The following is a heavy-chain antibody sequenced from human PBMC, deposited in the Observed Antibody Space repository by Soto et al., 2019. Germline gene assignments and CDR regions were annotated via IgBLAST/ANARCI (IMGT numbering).Heavy chain of an antibody. J-gene: IGHJ3*02. CDR2: IIPNSGTT. CDR1: GGTFSSYA. V-gene: IGHV1-8*02. CDR3: ARGNGNKLRFLEWLLYSGAFDI. D-gene: IGHD3-3*01. Sequence: GASVKVSCKAPGGTFSSYAISWVRQAPGQGLEWMGGIIPNSGTTGYAQKFQGRVTMTRNTSISTAYMELSSLRSEDTAVYYCARGNGNKLRFLEWLLYSGAFDIWGQGTMVTVSS.